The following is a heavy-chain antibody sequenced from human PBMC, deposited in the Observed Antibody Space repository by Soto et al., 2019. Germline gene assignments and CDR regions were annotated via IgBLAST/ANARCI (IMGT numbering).Heavy chain of an antibody. Sequence: GGSLRLSCAASGFTFSDNYMSWIRRAPGKGLEWDSYISSSGTTIYYGDSVKGRFTISRDNAKNSLYLQMNSLRAEDTAIYYCARGHDRRVVVRTFDFWGQGTPVTVSS. J-gene: IGHJ5*01. V-gene: IGHV3-11*01. CDR3: ARGHDRRVVVRTFDF. D-gene: IGHD3-22*01. CDR2: ISSSGTTI. CDR1: GFTFSDNY.